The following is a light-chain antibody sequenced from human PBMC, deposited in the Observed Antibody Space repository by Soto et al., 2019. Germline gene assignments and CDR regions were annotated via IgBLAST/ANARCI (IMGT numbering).Light chain of an antibody. V-gene: IGKV3-15*01. CDR2: GAS. CDR3: QQYNNWLTWT. Sequence: EIVMTQSPATLSVSPGERATLSCRASQSVSSSLAWYQQKPGQAPRLLLYGASTRATGIPARFSGSGSGTEFTLTISSLQSEDFAVYYCQQYNNWLTWTFGQGTKVDIK. J-gene: IGKJ1*01. CDR1: QSVSSS.